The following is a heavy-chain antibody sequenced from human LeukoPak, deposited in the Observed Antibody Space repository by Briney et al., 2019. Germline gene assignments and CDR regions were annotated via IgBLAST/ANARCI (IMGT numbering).Heavy chain of an antibody. CDR2: INHSGST. V-gene: IGHV4-34*01. CDR1: GGSFSGYY. D-gene: IGHD2-8*01. J-gene: IGHJ4*02. Sequence: PSETLSLTCAVYGGSFSGYYWSWIRQPPGTGLEWIGEINHSGSTNYNPSLKSRVTISVDTSKNQFSLKLSSVTAADTAVYYCARGAVLMVYVNFDYWGQGTLVTVSS. CDR3: ARGAVLMVYVNFDY.